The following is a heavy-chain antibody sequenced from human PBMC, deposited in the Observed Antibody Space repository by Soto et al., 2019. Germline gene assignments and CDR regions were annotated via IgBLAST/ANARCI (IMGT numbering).Heavy chain of an antibody. V-gene: IGHV3-33*01. CDR1: GFTFSSYG. CDR3: ARPHTYYYDSSGSLHDAFDV. CDR2: IWYDGSNK. D-gene: IGHD3-22*01. J-gene: IGHJ3*01. Sequence: PGGSLRLSCAASGFTFSSYGMHWVREAPGKGLEWVAVIWYDGSNKYYADSVKGRFTISRDNSKNTLYLQMNSLKASDTAMYYCARPHTYYYDSSGSLHDAFDVWGQGTLVTVSS.